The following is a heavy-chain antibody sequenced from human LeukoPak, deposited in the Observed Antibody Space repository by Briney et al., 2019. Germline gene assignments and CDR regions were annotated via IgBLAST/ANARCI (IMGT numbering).Heavy chain of an antibody. D-gene: IGHD5-18*01. CDR1: GGSISSGGYS. V-gene: IGHV4-30-2*01. CDR2: IYHSGST. Sequence: SETLSLTCAVSGGSISSGGYSWSWIRQPPGKGLEWIGYIYHSGSTYYNPSLKSRVTISVDRSKNQFSLKLSSVTAADTAVYYCARVVYSYDSHYFDYWGQGTLVTVSP. CDR3: ARVVYSYDSHYFDY. J-gene: IGHJ4*02.